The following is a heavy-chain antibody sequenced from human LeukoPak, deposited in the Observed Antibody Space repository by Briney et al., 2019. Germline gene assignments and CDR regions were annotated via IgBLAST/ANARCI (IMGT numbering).Heavy chain of an antibody. V-gene: IGHV4-38-2*02. CDR2: IYHSGST. CDR3: ARASQYYYDSSGYPLFDY. CDR1: GYSISSGYY. Sequence: SETLSLTCTVSGYSISSGYYWGWIRQPPGKGLEWIGSIYHSGSTYYNPSLESRVTISVDTSKNQFSLNLSSVTAADTAVYYCARASQYYYDSSGYPLFDYWGQGTLVTVSS. J-gene: IGHJ4*02. D-gene: IGHD3-22*01.